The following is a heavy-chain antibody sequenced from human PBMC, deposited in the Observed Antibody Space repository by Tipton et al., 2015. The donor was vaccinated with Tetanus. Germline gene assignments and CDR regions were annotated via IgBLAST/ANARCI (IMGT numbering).Heavy chain of an antibody. CDR2: IIPASGAT. D-gene: IGHD6-25*01. CDR1: GGPFYKHG. V-gene: IGHV1-69*01. J-gene: IGHJ4*02. CDR3: VRDRAAAGGSDY. Sequence: QLVQSGAEVKKPGSSVKVFCKSSGGPFYKHGIDWVRQAPGQGLEWMGGIIPASGATNYAHKFQGRVTMTADASTTTVHMELSNLRSDDTAVYYCVRDRAAAGGSDYWGQGTLVTVS.